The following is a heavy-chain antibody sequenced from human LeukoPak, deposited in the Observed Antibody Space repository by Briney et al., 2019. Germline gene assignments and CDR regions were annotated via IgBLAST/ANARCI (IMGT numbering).Heavy chain of an antibody. Sequence: SQTLSLTCTVSRGSISSGSYYWSWIRQPAEKGLEWIGCIYSSGSTYHNPSLKSRATISVDTSKNHFSLKLSSVTAADTAVNYCARGRGRDVSFYYGMDVWGQGTTVTVSS. J-gene: IGHJ6*02. CDR2: IYSSGST. V-gene: IGHV4-61*02. CDR3: ARGRGRDVSFYYGMDV. D-gene: IGHD3-10*01. CDR1: RGSISSGSYY.